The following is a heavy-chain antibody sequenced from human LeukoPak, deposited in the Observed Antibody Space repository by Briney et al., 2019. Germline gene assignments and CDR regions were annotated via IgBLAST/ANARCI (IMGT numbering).Heavy chain of an antibody. V-gene: IGHV3-53*01. Sequence: GGSLRLSCAASGFTVSSNYMSWVRQAPGKGLEWVSVIYSGGSTYYADSVKGRFTISRDNSKNTLYLQMNSLRAEDTAVYYCAKDRPEGDYFDYWGQGTLVTVSS. CDR2: IYSGGST. J-gene: IGHJ4*02. CDR1: GFTVSSNY. D-gene: IGHD1-14*01. CDR3: AKDRPEGDYFDY.